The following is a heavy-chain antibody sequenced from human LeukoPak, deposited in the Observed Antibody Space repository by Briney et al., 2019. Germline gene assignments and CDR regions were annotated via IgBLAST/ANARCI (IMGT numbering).Heavy chain of an antibody. J-gene: IGHJ4*02. CDR2: IYYSRST. V-gene: IGHV4-59*01. Sequence: SETLSLTCTVSGGSISSYYWSWIPQPPGKGLEWIGYIYYSRSTNYNPSLKSRVTISVDTSKNQFSLKLSSVTAADTAVYYCARLYYDSSGHYWGQGTLVTVSS. CDR3: ARLYYDSSGHY. D-gene: IGHD3-22*01. CDR1: GGSISSYY.